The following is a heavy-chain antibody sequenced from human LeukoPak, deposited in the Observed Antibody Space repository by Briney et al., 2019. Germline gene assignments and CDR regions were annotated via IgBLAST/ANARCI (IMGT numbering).Heavy chain of an antibody. Sequence: PGGSLRLSCAASGFTFSSYSRDWVRQAPGKGLEWVSSISSSSSYIYYADSVKGRFTISRDNAKNSLYLQMNSLRAEDTAVYYCARDLRIGELLFRSWFIPWGQGTLVTVSS. CDR3: ARDLRIGELLFRSWFIP. CDR1: GFTFSSYS. J-gene: IGHJ5*02. D-gene: IGHD3-10*01. V-gene: IGHV3-21*01. CDR2: ISSSSSYI.